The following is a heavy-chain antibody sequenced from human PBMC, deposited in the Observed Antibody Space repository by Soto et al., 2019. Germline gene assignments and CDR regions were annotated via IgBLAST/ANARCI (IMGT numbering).Heavy chain of an antibody. CDR3: ASSYGSGYRAFDY. CDR1: GDTFNFYS. J-gene: IGHJ4*02. Sequence: QVQLVQSGAEVKRPGSSVKVSCKASGDTFNFYSINWVRQAPGLGLEWMGRVNPIVSMSNYAQKFQGRVTMTADKSTSTADMELSSLRSEDTAIYDCASSYGSGYRAFDYWGQGALVTVSS. D-gene: IGHD3-10*01. CDR2: VNPIVSMS. V-gene: IGHV1-69*02.